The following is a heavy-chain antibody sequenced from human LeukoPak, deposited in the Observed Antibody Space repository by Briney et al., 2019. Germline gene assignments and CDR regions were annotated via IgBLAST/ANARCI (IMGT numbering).Heavy chain of an antibody. Sequence: GGSLRLSCAASGFPFSSYAMTWVRQAPGKGLEWVSAISGSGGSTYYADSVKGRFTISRDNSKNTLYLQMSSLRAEDTAVYYCVKGRGYSGYDSIISLYYFDYWGQGTLVTVSS. CDR1: GFPFSSYA. V-gene: IGHV3-23*01. J-gene: IGHJ4*02. CDR3: VKGRGYSGYDSIISLYYFDY. D-gene: IGHD5-12*01. CDR2: ISGSGGST.